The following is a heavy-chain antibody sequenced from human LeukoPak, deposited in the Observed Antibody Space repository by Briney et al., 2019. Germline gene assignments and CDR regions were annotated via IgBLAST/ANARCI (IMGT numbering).Heavy chain of an antibody. D-gene: IGHD5-18*01. CDR2: IDISGSYT. CDR1: GFTFTDYY. J-gene: IGHJ4*02. V-gene: IGHV3-11*06. CDR3: ARDRSAVEDY. Sequence: GGSLRLSCAASGFTFTDYYMSWIRQAPGKGLEWVSYIDISGSYTNYADSVKGRFTISRDNPENSLYLQMNSLRAEDTAVYYCARDRSAVEDYWGQGTLVTVSS.